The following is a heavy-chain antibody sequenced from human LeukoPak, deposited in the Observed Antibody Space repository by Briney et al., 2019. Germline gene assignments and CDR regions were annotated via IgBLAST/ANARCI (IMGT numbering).Heavy chain of an antibody. CDR1: GGSISSGSYY. D-gene: IGHD1-26*01. V-gene: IGHV4-61*02. CDR2: IYTSGST. CDR3: ARAYPIVY. Sequence: SETLSLTCTVSGGSISSGSYYWSWIRQPAGKGLEWIGRIYTSGSTNYNPSLKSRVTISVDTSKSQFSLKLCSVTAADTAVYYCARAYPIVYWGQGTLVTVSS. J-gene: IGHJ4*02.